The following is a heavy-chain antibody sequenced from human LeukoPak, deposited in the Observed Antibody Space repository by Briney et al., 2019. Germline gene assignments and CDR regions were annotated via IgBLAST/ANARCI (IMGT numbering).Heavy chain of an antibody. Sequence: PGGSLRLSCAASGFTFSSYAMHWVRQAPGKGLEWVAVISYDGSNKYYADSVKGRFTISRDNSKNTLYLQMNSLRAEDTAVYYCARASYSSSWYGGGWFDPWGQGTLVSDCS. CDR3: ARASYSSSWYGGGWFDP. CDR1: GFTFSSYA. CDR2: ISYDGSNK. D-gene: IGHD6-13*01. V-gene: IGHV3-30*01. J-gene: IGHJ5*02.